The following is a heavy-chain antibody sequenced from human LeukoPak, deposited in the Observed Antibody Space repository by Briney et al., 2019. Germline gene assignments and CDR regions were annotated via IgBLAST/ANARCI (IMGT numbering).Heavy chain of an antibody. CDR1: GFTFSSYG. J-gene: IGHJ6*03. V-gene: IGHV3-30*02. Sequence: GGSLRLSCAASGFTFSSYGMGWVRQAPGKGLEWVAFIRYDGNNKNYADSVKGRFTISRDNSKNTLYLQMNNLRAEDTAVYYCAKDRLWFGEFFYYYMDVWGKGTTVTISS. CDR2: IRYDGNNK. D-gene: IGHD3-10*01. CDR3: AKDRLWFGEFFYYYMDV.